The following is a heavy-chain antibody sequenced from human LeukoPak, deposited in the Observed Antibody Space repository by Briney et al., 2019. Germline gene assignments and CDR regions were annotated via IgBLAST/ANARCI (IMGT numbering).Heavy chain of an antibody. CDR1: GYSFTSYW. J-gene: IGHJ4*02. D-gene: IGHD6-19*01. CDR3: ARAGYSSGWFVPFDL. CDR2: IYPGDSDT. Sequence: GESLKISCKGSGYSFTSYWIGWVRQMPGKGLEWMGIIYPGDSDTRYSPPFQGQVTISADKSISTAYLQWSSLKASDTAMYYCARAGYSSGWFVPFDLWGQGTLVTVSS. V-gene: IGHV5-51*01.